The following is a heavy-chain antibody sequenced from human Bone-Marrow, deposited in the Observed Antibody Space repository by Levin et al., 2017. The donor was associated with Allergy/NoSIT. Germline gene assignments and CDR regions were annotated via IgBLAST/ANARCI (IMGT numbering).Heavy chain of an antibody. D-gene: IGHD6-19*01. Sequence: ASVKVSCAASGFTFKNYRMVWVRQAPGKGLEWLSHISPSASTIDYAHSVRGRFTISRDNSRKSLYLEMKSLRVEDTAVYFCAREIMEFCSSSSCSDAFDFWGRGTMVAVSS. CDR3: AREIMEFCSSSSCSDAFDF. CDR2: ISPSASTI. J-gene: IGHJ3*01. CDR1: GFTFKNYR. V-gene: IGHV3-48*04.